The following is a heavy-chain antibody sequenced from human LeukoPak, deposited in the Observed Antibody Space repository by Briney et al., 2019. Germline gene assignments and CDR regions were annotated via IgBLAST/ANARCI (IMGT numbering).Heavy chain of an antibody. Sequence: ASVKVSCKASGGTFSSYAISWVRQAPGQGLEGMGGIIPIFGTANYAQKFQGRVTITADESTSTAYMELSSLRSEDTAVYYCARYKGMATIIDAFDIWGQGTMVTVSS. D-gene: IGHD5-24*01. V-gene: IGHV1-69*13. J-gene: IGHJ3*02. CDR3: ARYKGMATIIDAFDI. CDR2: IIPIFGTA. CDR1: GGTFSSYA.